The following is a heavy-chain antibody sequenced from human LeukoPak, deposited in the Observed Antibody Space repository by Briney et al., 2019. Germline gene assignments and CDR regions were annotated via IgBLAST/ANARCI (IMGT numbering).Heavy chain of an antibody. V-gene: IGHV4-38-2*01. J-gene: IGHJ4*02. D-gene: IGHD3-10*01. CDR1: GNFISRGYY. CDR2: IYNTGST. Sequence: TSETLSLTCGVSGNFISRGYYWAWIRQPPGKGLEWIGSIYNTGSTYYNPSLNSRVTMSIDTSKNQFSLKLSSVTAADTAVYYCARNTSAWSPLGETQSAPHCFHSWGQGTLVTVSS. CDR3: ARNTSAWSPLGETQSAPHCFHS.